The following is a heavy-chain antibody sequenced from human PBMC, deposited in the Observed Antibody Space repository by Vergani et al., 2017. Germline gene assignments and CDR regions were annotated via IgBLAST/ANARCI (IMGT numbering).Heavy chain of an antibody. CDR3: ARSDGYDYLAYNWFDP. CDR1: GGTFSSYA. D-gene: IGHD5-12*01. Sequence: QVQLVQSGAEVKKPGSSVKVSCKASGGTFSSYAISWVRQAPGQGLEWMGRIIPILGIANSAQKFQGRVTITADESTSTAYMELSSLRSEDTAVYYCARSDGYDYLAYNWFDPWGQGTLVTVSS. J-gene: IGHJ5*02. V-gene: IGHV1-69*09. CDR2: IIPILGIA.